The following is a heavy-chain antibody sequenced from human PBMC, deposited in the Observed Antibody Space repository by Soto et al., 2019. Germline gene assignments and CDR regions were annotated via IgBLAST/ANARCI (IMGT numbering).Heavy chain of an antibody. J-gene: IGHJ4*02. V-gene: IGHV4-39*01. CDR3: ARLCSSTSCNFDY. CDR2: IYYSGST. Sequence: SETLSLTCTVSGGSISSSSYYWGWIRQPPGKELEWIGSIYYSGSTYYNTSLKSRVTISVDTSKNQFSLKLSSVTAADTVVYYCARLCSSTSCNFDYWGQVTLVTVSS. D-gene: IGHD2-2*01. CDR1: GGSISSSSYY.